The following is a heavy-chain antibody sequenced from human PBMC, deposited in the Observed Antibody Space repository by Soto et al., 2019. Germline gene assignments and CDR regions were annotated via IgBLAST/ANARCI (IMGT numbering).Heavy chain of an antibody. CDR3: ASEITFGGVIGPALRY. CDR2: ISAYNGKT. D-gene: IGHD3-16*02. CDR1: GYSVASYV. Sequence: ASVKLSCKASGYSVASYVISWVRQATEQGLEWMGGISAYNGKTNYAQKFQGRVTITTDESTSTAYMELSSLRSEDTAVYYCASEITFGGVIGPALRYWGQGTLVTVSS. J-gene: IGHJ4*02. V-gene: IGHV1-18*01.